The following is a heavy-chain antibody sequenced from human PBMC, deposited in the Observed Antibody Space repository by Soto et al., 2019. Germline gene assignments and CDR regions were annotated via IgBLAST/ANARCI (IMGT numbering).Heavy chain of an antibody. CDR1: GGSISNSANH. V-gene: IGHV4-31*03. CDR2: IYYSWGT. D-gene: IGHD3-10*01. J-gene: IGHJ5*02. CDR3: AKGVRGVPNWFDP. Sequence: QVQLQESGPGLVRPSQTLSLSCTVSGGSISNSANHWSWIRQHPGEGLEWIGYIYYSWGTYYSPSLKGRVTMSIDASKNQFSLKLSSVTAADTAVYYCAKGVRGVPNWFDPWGQGTLVTVSS.